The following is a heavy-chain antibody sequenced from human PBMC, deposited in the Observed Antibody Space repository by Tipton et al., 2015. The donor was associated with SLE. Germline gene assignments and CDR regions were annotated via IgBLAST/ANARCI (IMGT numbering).Heavy chain of an antibody. J-gene: IGHJ4*02. Sequence: RSLRLSCVASGFTFDEYAMNWVRQAPGKGLEWVSGISWNSGRIGYADSVKGRFTISRDNAKNSLYLQMNSLRVDDSAVYYCARDHGFTSSFYEDFWGQGTRVTVSS. CDR3: ARDHGFTSSFYEDF. V-gene: IGHV3-9*01. D-gene: IGHD3-16*02. CDR1: GFTFDEYA. CDR2: ISWNSGRI.